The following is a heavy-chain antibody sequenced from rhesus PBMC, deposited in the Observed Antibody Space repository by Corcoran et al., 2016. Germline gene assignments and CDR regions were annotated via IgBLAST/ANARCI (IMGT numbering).Heavy chain of an antibody. V-gene: IGHV3-116*02. CDR1: GFPFTDYS. D-gene: IGHD2-33*01. Sequence: EVRLVESGGGLVQPGGSLRLSCVASGFPFTDYSMSWVRQDPGKGREWVGFIRKKANGGKAEYAASLKGRFIISRDDSKNIVSLQMNSLQTEDTAVYYCTTMAFDYWGQGVMVTVSS. J-gene: IGHJ4*01. CDR3: TTMAFDY. CDR2: IRKKANGGKA.